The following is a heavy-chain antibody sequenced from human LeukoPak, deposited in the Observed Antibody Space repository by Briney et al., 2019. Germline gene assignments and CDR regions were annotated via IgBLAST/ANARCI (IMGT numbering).Heavy chain of an antibody. D-gene: IGHD6-19*01. CDR2: IYGGGST. V-gene: IGHV3-53*01. CDR1: GFTVSSSY. J-gene: IGHJ4*02. Sequence: GGSLRLSCEASGFTVSSSYMSWVRQAPGKGLEWVSVIYGGGSTYYADSVKGRFTISRDTSKNTLYLQMNSLRAEDTAVYYCASWPGGWYGEDSWGQGTLVTVSS. CDR3: ASWPGGWYGEDS.